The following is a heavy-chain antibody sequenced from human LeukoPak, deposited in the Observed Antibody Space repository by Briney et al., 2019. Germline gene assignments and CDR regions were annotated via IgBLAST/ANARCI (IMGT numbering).Heavy chain of an antibody. V-gene: IGHV3-30*03. Sequence: SGGSLRLSCAASGFTFNNYGMHWVRQAPGKGLEWVAVISYDGSYKYYADSVKGRFTISRDNSKNTLYLQMNSLRAEDTAVYYCARDGSHMYYDGKDYYYYYMDVWGKGTTVTVSS. CDR1: GFTFNNYG. CDR2: ISYDGSYK. J-gene: IGHJ6*03. D-gene: IGHD4-23*01. CDR3: ARDGSHMYYDGKDYYYYYMDV.